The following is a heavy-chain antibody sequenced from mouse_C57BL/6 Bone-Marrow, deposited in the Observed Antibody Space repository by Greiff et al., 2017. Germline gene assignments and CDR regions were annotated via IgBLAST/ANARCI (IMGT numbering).Heavy chain of an antibody. CDR2: IDPSDSYT. Sequence: QVQLQQPGAERVRPGTSVKLSCKASGYTFTSYWRHWVKQRPGQGLEWIGVIDPSDSYTNYNQKFKGKATLTVDTSSSTAYMQLSSLTSEDSAVYYCARRDYSKGNWGQGTLVTVSA. V-gene: IGHV1-59*01. D-gene: IGHD2-5*01. CDR1: GYTFTSYW. J-gene: IGHJ3*01. CDR3: ARRDYSKGN.